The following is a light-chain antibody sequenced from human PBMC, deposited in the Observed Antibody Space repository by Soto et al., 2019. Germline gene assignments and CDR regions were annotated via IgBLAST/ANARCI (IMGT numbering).Light chain of an antibody. Sequence: EIVLTQSPATLSVSPGERATLSCRASQSISSNLAWYQQKPGQAPRLLIYGASTRATSFPARFSGSGSGTDFTLTITSLQPADFATYYCQQTYNSPITFGGGTKVDIK. V-gene: IGKV3-15*01. CDR1: QSISSN. CDR3: QQTYNSPIT. J-gene: IGKJ4*01. CDR2: GAS.